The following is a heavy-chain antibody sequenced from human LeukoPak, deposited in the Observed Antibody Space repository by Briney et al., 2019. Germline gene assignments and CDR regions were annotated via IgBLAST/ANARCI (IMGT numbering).Heavy chain of an antibody. CDR3: ARVACTSCPILYYFDY. CDR1: GFTFSNYW. CDR2: IKQDGSGK. Sequence: GGSLRLSCAASGFTFSNYWMSWVRQAPGKGLEWVANIKQDGSGKYFVDSVKGRFTISRDNAKNSLYLQMNSLRAEDTAVYYCARVACTSCPILYYFDYWGQGTLVTVSS. V-gene: IGHV3-7*01. D-gene: IGHD2-2*01. J-gene: IGHJ4*02.